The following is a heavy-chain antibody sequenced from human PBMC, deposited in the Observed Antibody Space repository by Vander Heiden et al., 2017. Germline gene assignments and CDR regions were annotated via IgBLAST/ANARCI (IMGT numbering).Heavy chain of an antibody. J-gene: IGHJ4*02. CDR1: GLTFICPA. Sequence: EVQLVESGGGLVQPGGSLKLSCEASGLTFICPARHWLRQASGKGLEWVGRIRSKANSTATAYAAAVKGRFTISRDDSKNTAYLQMNSLKTEDTAVYYCTRHPTDYYDSSGYQRDYWGQGTLVTVSS. V-gene: IGHV3-73*02. D-gene: IGHD3-22*01. CDR3: TRHPTDYYDSSGYQRDY. CDR2: IRSKANSTAT.